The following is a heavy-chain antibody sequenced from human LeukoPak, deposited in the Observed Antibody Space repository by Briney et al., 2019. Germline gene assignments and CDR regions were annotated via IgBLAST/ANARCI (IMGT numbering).Heavy chain of an antibody. CDR3: ARDTMIGGYFDY. D-gene: IGHD3-22*01. CDR1: GFTFSSYD. V-gene: IGHV3-30*04. Sequence: PGRSLRLSCAASGFTFSSYDMHWVRQAPGKGLEGVAVISYDGSNKYYADSVKGRFTISRDNSKNTLYLQMNSLRAEDTAVYYCARDTMIGGYFDYWGQGTLVTVSS. CDR2: ISYDGSNK. J-gene: IGHJ4*02.